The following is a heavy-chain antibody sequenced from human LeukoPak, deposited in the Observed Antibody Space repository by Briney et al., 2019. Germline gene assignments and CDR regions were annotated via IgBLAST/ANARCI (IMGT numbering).Heavy chain of an antibody. CDR1: GFTFSSYA. D-gene: IGHD3-3*01. Sequence: GGSLRLSCAASGFTFSSYAMSWVRQAPGKGLEWVSAISGSGGSTYYADSVKGRFTISRDNSKNTLYQQMNSLRAEDTAVYYCAKGRTDYDFWSDENWYYFDYWGQGTLVTVSS. J-gene: IGHJ4*02. CDR3: AKGRTDYDFWSDENWYYFDY. CDR2: ISGSGGST. V-gene: IGHV3-23*01.